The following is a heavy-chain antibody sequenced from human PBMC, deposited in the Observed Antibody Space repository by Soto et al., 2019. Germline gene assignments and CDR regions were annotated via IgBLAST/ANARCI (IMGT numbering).Heavy chain of an antibody. Sequence: QVQLVQSGAEVKKPGSSVKVSCKTSGGTFSSYAISWVRQAPGQGLEWMGGIIPIFGTANYAQKFQGRVTSTADDSTNTAYRELSSLRSEDTAVYYWARGTTLVTDRGNWFDPWGQGTLVTVSS. J-gene: IGHJ5*02. D-gene: IGHD4-17*01. CDR2: IIPIFGTA. CDR3: ARGTTLVTDRGNWFDP. CDR1: GGTFSSYA. V-gene: IGHV1-69*12.